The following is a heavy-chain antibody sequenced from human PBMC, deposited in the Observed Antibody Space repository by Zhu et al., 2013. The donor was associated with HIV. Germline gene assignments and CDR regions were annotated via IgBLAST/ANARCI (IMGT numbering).Heavy chain of an antibody. V-gene: IGHV1-2*02. D-gene: IGHD6-13*01. CDR1: GYTFTGHF. Sequence: QVQLVQSGAEVKKPGASMKVSCKTSGYTFTGHFLHWVRQAPGQGLEWMGWINPNSGGTNYAQKFQGRVTMTRDTSISTAYMELSRLRSDDTAVYYCARDRSSRELDWGQGTLVTVSS. CDR3: ARDRSSRELD. J-gene: IGHJ4*02. CDR2: INPNSGGT.